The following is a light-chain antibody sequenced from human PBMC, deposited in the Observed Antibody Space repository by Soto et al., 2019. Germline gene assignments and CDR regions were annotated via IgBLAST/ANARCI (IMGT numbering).Light chain of an antibody. Sequence: EIVMTQSPATLSVSPGERATLSCRASQSVSSNLAWYQQXXXXAPRLLIYGASTRATGIPARFSGSGSGTEFTLTISSLQSEDFAVYFCQQHNNWPWTFGQGTKVEIK. CDR1: QSVSSN. CDR2: GAS. V-gene: IGKV3-15*01. CDR3: QQHNNWPWT. J-gene: IGKJ1*01.